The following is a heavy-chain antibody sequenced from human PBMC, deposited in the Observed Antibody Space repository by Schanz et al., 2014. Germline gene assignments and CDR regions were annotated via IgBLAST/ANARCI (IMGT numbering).Heavy chain of an antibody. Sequence: QVQLVQSGAEVKKPGASVKVSCKASGYTFTSHGISWVRQAPGQGLEWMGWITAYNGDTNYALKLQGRVTMTTDTSTGTAYMELTSLRSEDTAVYFCASSGAGYSSSWDFDYWGQGTLVTVSS. CDR2: ITAYNGDT. CDR1: GYTFTSHG. CDR3: ASSGAGYSSSWDFDY. J-gene: IGHJ4*02. V-gene: IGHV1-18*01. D-gene: IGHD6-13*01.